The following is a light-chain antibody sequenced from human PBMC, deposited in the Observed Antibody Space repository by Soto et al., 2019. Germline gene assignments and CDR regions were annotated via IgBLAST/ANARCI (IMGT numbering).Light chain of an antibody. J-gene: IGKJ4*01. CDR3: QQRSNWPALT. CDR2: GAS. CDR1: QSVSSN. V-gene: IGKV3-11*01. Sequence: EIVMTQSPSILSVSPGERATLSCRASQSVSSNLAWFQQKPGQTPRLLFNGASTRATGIPARFSGSGSGTDFTLTISSLEPEDFAVYYCQQRSNWPALTFGGGTKVDIK.